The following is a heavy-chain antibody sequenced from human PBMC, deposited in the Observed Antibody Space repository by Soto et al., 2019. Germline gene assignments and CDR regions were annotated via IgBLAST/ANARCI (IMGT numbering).Heavy chain of an antibody. V-gene: IGHV4-34*01. CDR3: ARAGAALVRGSIGGFDY. J-gene: IGHJ4*02. D-gene: IGHD3-10*01. CDR2: INHSGTV. CDR1: GGAFNGYY. Sequence: QVHLQQWGAGLLKPSETLSLTCAVNGGAFNGYYWTWIRQSPGKGLQWIGEINHSGTVDYNPSLKSRVTFSIDTSKKQFSLTLTSVTAAEPAVYYCARAGAALVRGSIGGFDYWGQGTLVTVSS.